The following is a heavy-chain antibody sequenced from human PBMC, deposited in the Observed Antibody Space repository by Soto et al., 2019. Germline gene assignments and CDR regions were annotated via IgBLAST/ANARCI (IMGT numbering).Heavy chain of an antibody. D-gene: IGHD3-22*01. J-gene: IGHJ6*02. CDR3: AKDEYYYDSSGYSGPYGMDV. CDR1: GFSFSSYA. CDR2: ISGSGGST. Sequence: HGGSMKLACAACGFSFSSYAMSGVRQDPGKGLEWVSAISGSGGSTYYADSVKGRFTISRDNSKNTLYLQMNSLRAEDTAVYYCAKDEYYYDSSGYSGPYGMDVWGQGTTVTVSS. V-gene: IGHV3-23*01.